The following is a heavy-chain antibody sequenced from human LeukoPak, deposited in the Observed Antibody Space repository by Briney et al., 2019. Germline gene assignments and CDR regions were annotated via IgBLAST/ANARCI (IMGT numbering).Heavy chain of an antibody. Sequence: TSETLSLTCTVSGGSICSYYWSWIRQPPGKGLEWIGYIYYSRSTNYNPSLKSRVTISVDTSKNQFSLKLSSVTAADTAVYYCASFVGWYPFDYWGQGTLVTVSS. V-gene: IGHV4-59*01. CDR2: IYYSRST. J-gene: IGHJ4*02. CDR3: ASFVGWYPFDY. D-gene: IGHD6-19*01. CDR1: GGSICSYY.